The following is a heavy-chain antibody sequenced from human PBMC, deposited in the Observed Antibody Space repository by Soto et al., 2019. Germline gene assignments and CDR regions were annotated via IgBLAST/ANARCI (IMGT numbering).Heavy chain of an antibody. D-gene: IGHD5-18*01. V-gene: IGHV3-21*01. J-gene: IGHJ4*02. CDR1: GFTFSSYS. CDR3: ARVFGGFKYSPTNDY. Sequence: LRLSCAASGFTFSSYSMNWVRQAPGKGLEWVSSISSSSSYIYYADSVKGRFTISRDNAKNSLYLQMNSLRAEDTAVYYCARVFGGFKYSPTNDYWGQGTLVTVSS. CDR2: ISSSSSYI.